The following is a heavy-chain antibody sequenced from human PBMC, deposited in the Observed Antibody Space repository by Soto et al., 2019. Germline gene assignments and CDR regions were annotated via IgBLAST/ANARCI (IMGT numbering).Heavy chain of an antibody. V-gene: IGHV4-39*01. CDR3: ARVRRSGWYLDY. J-gene: IGHJ4*02. CDR2: VYFSGAT. D-gene: IGHD6-19*01. CDR1: GDSISSSSYY. Sequence: QLQLQESGPGLVKTSETLSLTCIVSGDSISSSSYYWGWIRQPPGKGLEWMGSVYFSGATNYNSALKSRVTISVDTSKNQFSLKLSSVTAADTAVYYCARVRRSGWYLDYWGQGTLVTVPS.